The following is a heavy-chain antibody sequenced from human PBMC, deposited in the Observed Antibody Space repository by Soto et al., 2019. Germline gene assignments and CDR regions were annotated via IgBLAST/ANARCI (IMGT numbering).Heavy chain of an antibody. V-gene: IGHV3-23*01. D-gene: IGHD3-9*01. J-gene: IGHJ3*02. CDR2: ISGSGGST. CDR3: AKGSRWVTGFAIDAFDI. CDR1: GFTFSSYA. Sequence: GGSLRLSCAASGFTFSSYAMSWVRQAPGKGLEWVSAISGSGGSTYYADSVKGRFTISRDNSKNTLYLQMNSLRAEDTAVYYCAKGSRWVTGFAIDAFDIWGQGTMVTVSS.